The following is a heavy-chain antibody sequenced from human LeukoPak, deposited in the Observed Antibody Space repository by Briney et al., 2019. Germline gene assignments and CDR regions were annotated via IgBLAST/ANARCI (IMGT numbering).Heavy chain of an antibody. Sequence: SETLSLTCSVSGGSISSRSYYRRWTRQPPAKVLEGIGIIHYSEITYYNPSLKSRVTISVDTSKNQFSLKLNSVTAADTAVYYCARLYCSGGSCYGAFDIWGQGTMVTVSS. V-gene: IGHV4-39*01. CDR2: IHYSEIT. CDR3: ARLYCSGGSCYGAFDI. D-gene: IGHD2-15*01. CDR1: GGSISSRSYY. J-gene: IGHJ3*02.